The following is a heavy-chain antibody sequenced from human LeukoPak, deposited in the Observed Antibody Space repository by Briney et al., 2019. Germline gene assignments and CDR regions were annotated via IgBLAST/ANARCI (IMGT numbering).Heavy chain of an antibody. J-gene: IGHJ5*02. CDR1: GFTFSSYW. D-gene: IGHD1-26*01. CDR3: ARARSGSYFYAGCWFDP. Sequence: PGGSLRLSCAASGFTFSSYWMSWVRQAPGKVLEWVANIKQDGSEKYYVDSVKGRFTISRDNAKNSLYLQMNSLRAEDTAVYYCARARSGSYFYAGCWFDPLGQGTLVTVSS. V-gene: IGHV3-7*01. CDR2: IKQDGSEK.